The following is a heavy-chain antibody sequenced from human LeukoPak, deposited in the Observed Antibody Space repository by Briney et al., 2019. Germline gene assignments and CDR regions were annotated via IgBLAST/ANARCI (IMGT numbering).Heavy chain of an antibody. CDR2: INHSGYT. CDR3: ARIWPDL. CDR1: GESFSGYF. V-gene: IGHV4-34*01. Sequence: SSETLSLTCAVYGESFSGYFWSWIRQPPGKGLEWIGEINHSGYTNYNPSLKSRVTISVDTSKKQFSLKLNSVTAADTAVYYCARIWPDLWGRGTLVTVSS. D-gene: IGHD3-10*01. J-gene: IGHJ2*01.